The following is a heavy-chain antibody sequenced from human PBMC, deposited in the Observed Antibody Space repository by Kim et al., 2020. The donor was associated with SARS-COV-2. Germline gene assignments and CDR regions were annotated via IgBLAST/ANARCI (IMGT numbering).Heavy chain of an antibody. CDR1: GFTFSSYS. Sequence: GGSLRLSCAASGFTFSSYSMNWVRQAPGKGLEWVSSISSSSSYIYYADSVKGRFTISRDNAKNSLYLQMNSLRAEDTAVYYCARDSDGSIPSWFDYWGQGTLVTVSS. V-gene: IGHV3-21*01. D-gene: IGHD3-10*01. CDR3: ARDSDGSIPSWFDY. J-gene: IGHJ4*02. CDR2: ISSSSSYI.